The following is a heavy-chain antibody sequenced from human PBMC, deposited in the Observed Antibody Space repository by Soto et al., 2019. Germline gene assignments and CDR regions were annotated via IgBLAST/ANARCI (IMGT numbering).Heavy chain of an antibody. CDR2: IIPIFGTA. CDR1: GGTFSSYA. Sequence: SVKVSCKASGGTFSSYAISWVRQAPGQGLEWMGGIIPIFGTANYAQKFQGRVTITADKSTSTAYMELSSLRSEDTAVYYCARSSYYYDSSGYYLAYWGQGTLVTVSS. CDR3: ARSSYYYDSSGYYLAY. J-gene: IGHJ4*02. D-gene: IGHD3-22*01. V-gene: IGHV1-69*06.